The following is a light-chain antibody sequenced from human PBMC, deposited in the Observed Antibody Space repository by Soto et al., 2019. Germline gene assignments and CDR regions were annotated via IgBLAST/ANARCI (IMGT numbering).Light chain of an antibody. CDR2: DAS. CDR1: QTVNTY. J-gene: IGKJ5*01. Sequence: IVLTQSPATLSLWPGETAALSCRASQTVNTYLSWYQQRPGQAPRLLIYDASKRVPCIPARFSGSGSGTDFTLTISSLEPEDFALYYCQQRGTSITFGQGTRVEIE. V-gene: IGKV3-11*01. CDR3: QQRGTSIT.